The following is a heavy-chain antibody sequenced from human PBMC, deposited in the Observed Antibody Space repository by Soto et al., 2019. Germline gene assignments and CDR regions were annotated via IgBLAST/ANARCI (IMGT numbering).Heavy chain of an antibody. CDR2: ISYDGSNK. J-gene: IGHJ4*02. CDR3: AKDLHHRERFLDY. CDR1: GFTFSSYG. V-gene: IGHV3-30*18. Sequence: GSLRLSCAASGFTFSSYGMHWVRQAPGKGLEWVAVISYDGSNKYYADSVKGRFTISRDNSKNTLYLQMNSLRAEDTAVYYCAKDLHHRERFLDYRGQGTLVTGSS.